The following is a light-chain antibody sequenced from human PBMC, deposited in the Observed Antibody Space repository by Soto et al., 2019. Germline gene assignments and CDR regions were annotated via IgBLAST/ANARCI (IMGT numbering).Light chain of an antibody. V-gene: IGLV2-23*01. CDR2: EGS. Sequence: SVLAQPAPLSGSPRQSVTISCPGTSRDVGSYNLVSWYQQHPGKAPELMIYEGSKRPSGVSNRFSGSKSGNTASLTISGLQAEDEADYYCCSYAGSSTPYVFGTGTKVTVL. J-gene: IGLJ1*01. CDR3: CSYAGSSTPYV. CDR1: SRDVGSYNL.